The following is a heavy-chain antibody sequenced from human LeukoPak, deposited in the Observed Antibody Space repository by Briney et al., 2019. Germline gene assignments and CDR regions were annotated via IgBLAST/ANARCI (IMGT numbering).Heavy chain of an antibody. CDR2: ISGSGGST. J-gene: IGHJ4*02. V-gene: IGHV3-23*01. CDR1: GFTFSSYA. Sequence: GGSLRLSCAASGFTFSSYAMSWVRQAPGKGLEWVSAISGSGGSTYYADSVKGRFTISRDNSKNTLYLQMNSLRAEDTAVYYCAKGSTATLIEPWDYWGQGTLVTVSS. CDR3: AKGSTATLIEPWDY. D-gene: IGHD4-17*01.